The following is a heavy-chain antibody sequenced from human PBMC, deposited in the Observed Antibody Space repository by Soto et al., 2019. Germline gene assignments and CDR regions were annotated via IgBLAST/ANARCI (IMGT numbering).Heavy chain of an antibody. Sequence: EVQLLDSGGGLVQPGGSLRLSCAASGFTFSSYVMSWVRQAPGKGLEWVSTISAGGSSTYYADSVKGRFTISRDNSKNTLYLQMNSLRPEDTAVYYCAKEGALGLYYFDSWGQGTLVTVSS. J-gene: IGHJ4*02. CDR3: AKEGALGLYYFDS. D-gene: IGHD3-10*01. CDR1: GFTFSSYV. V-gene: IGHV3-23*01. CDR2: ISAGGSST.